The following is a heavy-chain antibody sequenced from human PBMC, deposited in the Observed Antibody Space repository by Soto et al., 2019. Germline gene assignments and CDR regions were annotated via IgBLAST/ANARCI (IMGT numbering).Heavy chain of an antibody. CDR2: ISFEGGNK. CDR1: GFTFSSYG. D-gene: IGHD3-10*01. V-gene: IGHV3-30*03. Sequence: SLRLSCEASGFTFSSYGMHWVRQTPGGGLEWVAVISFEGGNKYYADSVKGRFTISRDNSKNTVFLQMSSLKTEDTAVYYCARGRGANAFDIGGQGTMVTASS. CDR3: ARGRGANAFDI. J-gene: IGHJ3*02.